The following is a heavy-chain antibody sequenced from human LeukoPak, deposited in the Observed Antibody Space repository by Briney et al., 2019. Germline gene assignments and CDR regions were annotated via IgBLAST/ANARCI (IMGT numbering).Heavy chain of an antibody. J-gene: IGHJ4*02. D-gene: IGHD3-22*01. Sequence: PGGSLRLSCEASGFSFNIYGMHWVRQAPGKGLEWVANIKQDGSEKYYVDSVKGRFTISRDNAKNSLYLQMNSLRDEDTAVYYCATPLDYYDSSGYHQGGDWGQGTLVTVSS. CDR1: GFSFNIYG. CDR2: IKQDGSEK. CDR3: ATPLDYYDSSGYHQGGD. V-gene: IGHV3-7*03.